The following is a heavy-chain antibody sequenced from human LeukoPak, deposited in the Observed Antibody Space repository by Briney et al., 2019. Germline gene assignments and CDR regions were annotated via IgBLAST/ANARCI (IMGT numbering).Heavy chain of an antibody. J-gene: IGHJ4*02. D-gene: IGHD3-9*01. CDR3: ARQSDYNILTGYSSGYYFDY. CDR1: GYSFTTYW. V-gene: IGHV5-51*01. CDR2: IYPGDSDT. Sequence: ESLKISCESSGYSFTTYWIGWVRQMPGKGLEWMGIIYPGDSDTRYSPSFQGQVTISADKSSRTAYLHWRSLKASDTAIYYCARQSDYNILTGYSSGYYFDYWGRGTLVTVSS.